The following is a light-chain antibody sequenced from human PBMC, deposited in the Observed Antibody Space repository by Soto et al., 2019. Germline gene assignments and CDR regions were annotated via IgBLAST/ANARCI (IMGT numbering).Light chain of an antibody. V-gene: IGKV1-5*01. CDR2: DAS. J-gene: IGKJ1*01. CDR3: QQYKTFWT. CDR1: QSISSR. Sequence: DIQMTQSPSTLSASLGDRVTITCRASQSISSRLAWFQQKPERAPRVLIYDASDLESGVPSRFSGSGSGTEFTLTISSLQPDDFATYYCQQYKTFWTFGQGTKVDIK.